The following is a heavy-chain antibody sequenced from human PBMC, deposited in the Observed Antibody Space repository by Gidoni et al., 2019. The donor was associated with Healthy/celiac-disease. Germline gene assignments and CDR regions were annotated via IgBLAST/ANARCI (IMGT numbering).Heavy chain of an antibody. CDR2: ISSSGSAI. CDR3: AREVRIATAGLDY. V-gene: IGHV3-48*03. CDR1: GLTFSSYE. D-gene: IGHD6-13*01. J-gene: IGHJ4*02. Sequence: EVQLVESGGGLVQPGGSLRLSRAASGLTFSSYEMNWVRQAQGKGLGWVSYISSSGSAIYYADSVKSRCTISRDNAKNSLYLQRNSLRAEDKAVYYCAREVRIATAGLDYWGQGTLVTVSS.